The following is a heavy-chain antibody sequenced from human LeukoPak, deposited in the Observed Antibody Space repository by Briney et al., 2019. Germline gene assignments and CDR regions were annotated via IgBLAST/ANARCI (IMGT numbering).Heavy chain of an antibody. J-gene: IGHJ3*02. D-gene: IGHD3-10*01. Sequence: PGGSLRLSCAASGFTVSSNYMSWVRQAPGKGLEWVSVIYSGGSTYYADSVKGRFTISRDNSKNTLYLQMNSLRAEDTAVYYCARDPITMVLGVPIDDAFDIWGQGTMVTVSS. CDR3: ARDPITMVLGVPIDDAFDI. CDR2: IYSGGST. CDR1: GFTVSSNY. V-gene: IGHV3-66*01.